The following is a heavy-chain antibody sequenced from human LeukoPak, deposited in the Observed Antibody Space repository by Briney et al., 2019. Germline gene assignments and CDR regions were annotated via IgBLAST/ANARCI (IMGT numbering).Heavy chain of an antibody. CDR1: GFTFSSYW. J-gene: IGHJ4*02. CDR2: INSDGSST. V-gene: IGHV3-74*01. CDR3: AREYDFWSGYAFDY. D-gene: IGHD3-3*01. Sequence: GGSLRLSCAASGFTFSSYWMHWVRQAPGKGLVWVSRINSDGSSTSYADSVKGRFTISRDSAKNTLYLQMNSLRAEDTAVYYCAREYDFWSGYAFDYWGQGTLVTVSS.